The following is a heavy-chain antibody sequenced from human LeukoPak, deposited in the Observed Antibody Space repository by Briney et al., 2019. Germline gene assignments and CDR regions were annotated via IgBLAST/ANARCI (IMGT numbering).Heavy chain of an antibody. Sequence: GASVKVSCKASGYTFTGYYMHWVRQAPGQGLEWMGWINPNSGGTNYAQKFQGRVTMTRDTSISTAYMELSRLRSDDTAVYYCARVGVVPAAINYYYYYMDVWGKGTTVTVSS. CDR1: GYTFTGYY. CDR3: ARVGVVPAAINYYYYYMDV. V-gene: IGHV1-2*02. CDR2: INPNSGGT. D-gene: IGHD2-2*01. J-gene: IGHJ6*03.